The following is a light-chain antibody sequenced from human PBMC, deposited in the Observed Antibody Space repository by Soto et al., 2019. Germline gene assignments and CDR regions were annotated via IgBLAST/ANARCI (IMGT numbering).Light chain of an antibody. CDR3: SSFTSTNTWV. CDR1: SSDVGGHDY. CDR2: EAF. J-gene: IGLJ3*02. V-gene: IGLV2-14*01. Sequence: QSALTQVASVSGSPGQSITISCTATSSDVGGHDYVSWYLQHPGKAPKLLIYEAFNWPSGVSDRFSGSKSGSTASLTISGLQAEDESDYYCSSFTSTNTWVFGGGTKLTVL.